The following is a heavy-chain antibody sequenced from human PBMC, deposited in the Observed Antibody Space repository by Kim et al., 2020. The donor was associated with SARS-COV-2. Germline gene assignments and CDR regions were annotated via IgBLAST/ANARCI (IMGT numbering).Heavy chain of an antibody. D-gene: IGHD4-17*01. J-gene: IGHJ1*01. Sequence: GYAQKFQGRVSMTRNTSISTAYMELSSLRSEDTAVYYCTPNTVTTRYVQHWGQGTLVTVSS. CDR3: TPNTVTTRYVQH. V-gene: IGHV1-8*01.